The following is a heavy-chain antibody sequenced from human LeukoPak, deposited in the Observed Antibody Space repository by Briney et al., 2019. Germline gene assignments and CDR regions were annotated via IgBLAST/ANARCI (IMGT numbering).Heavy chain of an antibody. V-gene: IGHV3-48*03. CDR1: GFTFSSYE. CDR2: LSSSGSTI. J-gene: IGHJ4*02. D-gene: IGHD1-26*01. Sequence: PGGSLRLSCAASGFTFSSYEMNWVRQAPGKGLEWVSYLSSSGSTIYYADSVKGRFTISRDNAKNSLYLQMNSLRAEDTAVYYCASLVYSGSYFDYWGQGTLVTVSS. CDR3: ASLVYSGSYFDY.